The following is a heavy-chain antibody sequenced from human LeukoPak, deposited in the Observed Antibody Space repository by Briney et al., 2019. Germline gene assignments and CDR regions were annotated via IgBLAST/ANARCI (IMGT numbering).Heavy chain of an antibody. CDR2: IYHSGST. CDR3: ARTTVNIAAAGTNYNWFDP. V-gene: IGHV4-38-2*01. D-gene: IGHD6-13*01. CDR1: GYFISSGYY. Sequence: SETPSLTCAVSGYFISSGYYWGWIRQPPGKGLEWIGSIYHSGSTYYNPSLKSRVTISVDTSKNQFSLKLSSVTAANTAVYYCARTTVNIAAAGTNYNWFDPWGQGTLVTVSS. J-gene: IGHJ5*02.